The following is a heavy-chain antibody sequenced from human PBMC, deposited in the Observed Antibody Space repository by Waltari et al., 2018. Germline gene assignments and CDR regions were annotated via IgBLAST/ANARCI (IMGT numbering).Heavy chain of an antibody. CDR3: AKDVVAVAGGFDY. D-gene: IGHD6-13*01. CDR1: GFIFDDYA. J-gene: IGHJ4*02. Sequence: EVQLVESGGGLVQPGGSLRLSCAASGFIFDDYAIHWVRQSPGKGLELVSGISWNRVNIGYADSVKGRFTISRDNAKNSMYLQMNSLRAEDIALYYCAKDVVAVAGGFDYWGQGTLVTVSS. V-gene: IGHV3-9*03. CDR2: ISWNRVNI.